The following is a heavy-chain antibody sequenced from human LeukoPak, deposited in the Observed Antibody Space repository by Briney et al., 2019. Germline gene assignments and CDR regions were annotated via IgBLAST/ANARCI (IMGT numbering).Heavy chain of an antibody. Sequence: PSETLSLTCTVSGGSIISYYWSWIRQPPGKGLEWIGYIYYSGRTSYNPSLKNRVTISVDTSNNQFSLKLDSVTAADTAVYYCARHGGTVAIYDAFDIWGQGTMVTVSS. J-gene: IGHJ3*02. CDR2: IYYSGRT. CDR3: ARHGGTVAIYDAFDI. D-gene: IGHD1/OR15-1a*01. CDR1: GGSIISYY. V-gene: IGHV4-59*08.